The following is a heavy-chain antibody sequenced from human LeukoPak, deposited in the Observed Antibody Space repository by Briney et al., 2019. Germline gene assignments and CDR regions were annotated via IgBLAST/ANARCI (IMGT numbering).Heavy chain of an antibody. CDR2: IYYRGST. CDR3: ASGPRYNWNDEQQEHFFDY. CDR1: GGSISSSSYY. Sequence: SETLSLTCTVSGGSISSSSYYWGWIRQPPGKGLKWIGRIYYRGSTYYNPSLKSRATISVDTSKNQFSLKLSSVTAADTAVYYCASGPRYNWNDEQQEHFFDYWGQGTLVTVSS. D-gene: IGHD1-1*01. V-gene: IGHV4-39*07. J-gene: IGHJ4*02.